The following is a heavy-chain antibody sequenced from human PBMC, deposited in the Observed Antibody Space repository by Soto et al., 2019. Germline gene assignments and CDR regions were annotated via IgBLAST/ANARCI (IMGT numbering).Heavy chain of an antibody. CDR1: GFTVRSKY. D-gene: IGHD2-15*01. CDR2: IQSGGTT. V-gene: IGHV3-66*01. Sequence: GGSLRLSCAASGFTVRSKYMTWVRQAPGKGLEWVSLIQSGGTTYYADSVKGRFTISRDTSENTLHLQMDSLRVEDTAVYYCARDDVLCDGGRCYGIPLDAWGKGTTVTVSS. J-gene: IGHJ6*04. CDR3: ARDDVLCDGGRCYGIPLDA.